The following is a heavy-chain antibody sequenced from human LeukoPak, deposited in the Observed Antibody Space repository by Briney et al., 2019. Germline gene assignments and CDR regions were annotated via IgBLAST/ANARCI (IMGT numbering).Heavy chain of an antibody. J-gene: IGHJ2*01. V-gene: IGHV3-9*01. D-gene: IGHD1-1*01. CDR3: AKGSIQRFWYFDL. CDR2: ISWTSGNI. Sequence: GGSLRLSCAASGFTFDDYAMHWVRQAPGKGLEWVSGISWTSGNIGYADSVKGRFTISRDNSKNTLYLQMNSLRAEDTAVYYCAKGSIQRFWYFDLWGRGTLVTVSS. CDR1: GFTFDDYA.